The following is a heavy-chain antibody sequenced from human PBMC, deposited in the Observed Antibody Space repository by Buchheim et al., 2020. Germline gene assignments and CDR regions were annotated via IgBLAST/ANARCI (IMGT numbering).Heavy chain of an antibody. J-gene: IGHJ6*02. CDR1: GGSFSGYY. V-gene: IGHV4-34*01. CDR2: INHSGST. D-gene: IGHD5-24*01. Sequence: QVQLQQWGAGLLKPSETLSLTCAVYGGSFSGYYWSWIRQPPGKGLEWIGEINHSGSTNYNPSLKSRVTLSVDTSKNQFSLKLSSVTAADTAVYYCARVVRRDGYNFYYYYGMDVWGQGTT. CDR3: ARVVRRDGYNFYYYYGMDV.